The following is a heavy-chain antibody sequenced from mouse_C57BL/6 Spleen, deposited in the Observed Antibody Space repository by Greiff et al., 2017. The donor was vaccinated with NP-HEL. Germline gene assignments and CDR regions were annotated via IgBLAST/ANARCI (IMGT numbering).Heavy chain of an antibody. Sequence: VKLQESGAELVKPGASVKISCKASGYAFSSYWMNWVKQRPGQGLEWIGQIYPGDGDTNYNGKFKGKATLTAHKSSSTAYMQLSSLTSEDSAVKFCARSSYGSSSDYWGKGTTLTVSS. D-gene: IGHD1-1*01. CDR3: ARSSYGSSSDY. V-gene: IGHV1-80*01. J-gene: IGHJ2*01. CDR1: GYAFSSYW. CDR2: IYPGDGDT.